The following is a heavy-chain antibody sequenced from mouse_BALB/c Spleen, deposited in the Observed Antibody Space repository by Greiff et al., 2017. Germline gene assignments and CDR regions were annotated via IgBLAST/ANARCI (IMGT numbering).Heavy chain of an antibody. CDR1: GFTFSDYY. Sequence: EVKLVESGGGLVKPGGSLKLSCEASGFTFSDYYMYWVRQTPEKRLEWVATISDGGSYTYYPDSVKGRFTISRDNAKNNLYLQMSSLKSEDTAMYYCARGHYYGPPYAMDYWGQGTSVTVSS. CDR3: ARGHYYGPPYAMDY. J-gene: IGHJ4*01. CDR2: ISDGGSYT. V-gene: IGHV5-4*02. D-gene: IGHD1-2*01.